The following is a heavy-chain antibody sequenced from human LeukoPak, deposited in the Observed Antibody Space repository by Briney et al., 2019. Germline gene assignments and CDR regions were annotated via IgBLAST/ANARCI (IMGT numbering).Heavy chain of an antibody. J-gene: IGHJ2*01. V-gene: IGHV4-4*07. Sequence: SETLSLTCTVSGGSIFSYYWNWIRQPAGKGLEWIGHIYTSGSTNYNPSLKSRVTMSVDTSKNQFSLRLSSVTAADTAVYYCARWGSHSYWYFDLWGRGTLVTVSS. CDR3: ARWGSHSYWYFDL. CDR1: GGSIFSYY. CDR2: IYTSGST. D-gene: IGHD7-27*01.